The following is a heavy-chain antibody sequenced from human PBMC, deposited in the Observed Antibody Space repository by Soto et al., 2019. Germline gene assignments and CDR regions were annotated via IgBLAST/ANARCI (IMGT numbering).Heavy chain of an antibody. D-gene: IGHD3-22*01. CDR1: GSTVSSNY. J-gene: IGHJ4*02. CDR2: IYSGGST. V-gene: IGHV3-53*01. CDR3: AREGRPSYDSSGYYLI. Sequence: LRLSCAASGSTVSSNYMSWVRQAPGKGLEWVSVIYSGGSTYYADSVKGRFTISRDNSKNTLYLQMNSLRAEDTAVYYCAREGRPSYDSSGYYLIWGQGTLVTVSS.